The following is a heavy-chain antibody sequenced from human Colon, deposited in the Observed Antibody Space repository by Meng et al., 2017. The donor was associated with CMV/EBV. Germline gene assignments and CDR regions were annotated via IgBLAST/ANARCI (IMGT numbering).Heavy chain of an antibody. CDR3: AREASGWSTGIDY. CDR1: GGSFSGYY. Sequence: SETLSLTCAVYGGSFSGYYWSWIRQPPGKGLEWIGEINHSGSTNYNPSLKTRLTIEVDTSKNQFSLKLTSVSAADTAMYYCAREASGWSTGIDYWGRGTLVTVSS. V-gene: IGHV4-34*01. CDR2: INHSGST. J-gene: IGHJ4*02. D-gene: IGHD6-19*01.